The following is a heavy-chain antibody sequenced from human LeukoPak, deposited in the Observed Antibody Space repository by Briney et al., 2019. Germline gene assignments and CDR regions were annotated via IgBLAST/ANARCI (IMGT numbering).Heavy chain of an antibody. CDR1: GYTFTTYS. V-gene: IGHV1-3*03. Sequence: ASVNVSCKASGYTFTTYSIHWVRQAPGQRLEWMGWINVGNGNTKYSQEFQGRVTITRDTSASTAYMELSSLRSEDMAVYYCARQALVRGDWYFDLWGRGTLVTVSS. CDR2: INVGNGNT. J-gene: IGHJ2*01. D-gene: IGHD3-16*01. CDR3: ARQALVRGDWYFDL.